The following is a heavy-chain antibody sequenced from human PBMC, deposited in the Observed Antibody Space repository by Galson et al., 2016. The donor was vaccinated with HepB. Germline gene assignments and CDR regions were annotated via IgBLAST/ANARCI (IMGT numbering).Heavy chain of an antibody. CDR2: INHSGST. CDR1: DGSLTSYH. Sequence: SETLSLTCVVSDGSLTSYHWSWIRQPPGKGLEWIGEINHSGSTKYQSSLKSRVTISVDTSKSEVSLKVSSVTAADSAVYYCARSTTYYGMDVWGQGTTVTVSS. CDR3: ARSTTYYGMDV. J-gene: IGHJ6*02. D-gene: IGHD2/OR15-2a*01. V-gene: IGHV4-34*01.